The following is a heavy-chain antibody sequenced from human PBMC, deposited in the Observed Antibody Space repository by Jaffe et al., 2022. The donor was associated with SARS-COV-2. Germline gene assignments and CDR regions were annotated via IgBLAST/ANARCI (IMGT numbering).Heavy chain of an antibody. Sequence: QVQLVQSGAEVKKPGASVKVSCKASGYTFTGYYMHWVRQAPGQGLEWMGWINPNSGGTNYAQKFQGRVTMTRDTSISTAYMELSRLRSDDTAVYYCARVVVVVAATGAFDIWGQGTMVTVSS. CDR3: ARVVVVVAATGAFDI. CDR1: GYTFTGYY. V-gene: IGHV1-2*02. J-gene: IGHJ3*02. D-gene: IGHD2-15*01. CDR2: INPNSGGT.